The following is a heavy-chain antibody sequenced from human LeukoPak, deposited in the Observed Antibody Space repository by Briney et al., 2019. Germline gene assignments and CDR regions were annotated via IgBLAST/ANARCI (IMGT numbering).Heavy chain of an antibody. J-gene: IGHJ4*02. Sequence: PGGSLRLSYAASGFTFSSYAMHWVRQAPGKGLEWVAVISYDGSNKYYADSVKGRFTISRDNSKNTLYLQMNSLRAEDTAVYHCARAYDFWSGYHDYWGQGTLVTVSS. CDR3: ARAYDFWSGYHDY. CDR2: ISYDGSNK. V-gene: IGHV3-30-3*01. CDR1: GFTFSSYA. D-gene: IGHD3-3*01.